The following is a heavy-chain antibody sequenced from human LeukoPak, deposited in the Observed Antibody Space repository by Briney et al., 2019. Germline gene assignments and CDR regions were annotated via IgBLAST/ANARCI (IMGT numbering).Heavy chain of an antibody. J-gene: IGHJ4*02. Sequence: GESLKISCKGSGYIFTTYCTGWVRQMPGNGLEWMGIIYPGDSDTRYSPSFQGQVTISDDKSLSTTYLQWKRLKASHPALYFHARGPNYGNFDYWGQGTLVTVSS. CDR1: GYIFTTYC. D-gene: IGHD4/OR15-4a*01. CDR2: IYPGDSDT. V-gene: IGHV5-51*01. CDR3: ARGPNYGNFDY.